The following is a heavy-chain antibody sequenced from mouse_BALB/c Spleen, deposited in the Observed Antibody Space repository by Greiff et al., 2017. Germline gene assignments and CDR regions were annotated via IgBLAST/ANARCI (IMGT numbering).Heavy chain of an antibody. J-gene: IGHJ4*01. CDR2: INPSTGYT. CDR3: ANFDAMDY. Sequence: VQLQQSGAELAKPGASVKMSCKASGYTFTSYWMHWVKQRPGQGLEWIGYINPSTGYTEYNQKFKDKATLTADKSSSTAYMQLSSLTSEDSAVYYCANFDAMDYWGQGTSVTVSS. V-gene: IGHV1-7*01. CDR1: GYTFTSYW.